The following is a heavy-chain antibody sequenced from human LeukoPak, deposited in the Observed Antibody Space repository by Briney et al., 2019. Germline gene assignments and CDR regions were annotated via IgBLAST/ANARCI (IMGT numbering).Heavy chain of an antibody. D-gene: IGHD5-18*01. Sequence: GGSLRLSCAASKFTFSSYTMHWVRQAPGKGLDWVAVISYDGGNKYYGDSVKGRFTISRDNSKNTLYLQMNSLRPEDTAIYYCARESRDTAMATDYWGQGTLVTVSS. CDR1: KFTFSSYT. J-gene: IGHJ4*02. V-gene: IGHV3-30*04. CDR2: ISYDGGNK. CDR3: ARESRDTAMATDY.